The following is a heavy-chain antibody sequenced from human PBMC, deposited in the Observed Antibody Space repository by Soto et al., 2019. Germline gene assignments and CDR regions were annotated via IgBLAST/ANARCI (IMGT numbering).Heavy chain of an antibody. D-gene: IGHD6-25*01. CDR1: GYTFTGYY. CDR2: ISAYNGNT. Sequence: GASVKVSCKASGYTFTGYYMHWVRQAPGQGLEWMGWISAYNGNTNSAQKLQGRVTMTTDTSTSTAYMELRSLRSDDTAVYYCARGAVAPASGDYWGQGTLVTVSS. J-gene: IGHJ4*02. V-gene: IGHV1-18*04. CDR3: ARGAVAPASGDY.